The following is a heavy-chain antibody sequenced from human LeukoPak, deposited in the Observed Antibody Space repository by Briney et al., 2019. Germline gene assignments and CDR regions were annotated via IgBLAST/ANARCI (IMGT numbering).Heavy chain of an antibody. CDR2: IKQDGSEK. Sequence: AGGSLRLSCAASGFTFSSYWMSWVRQAPGKGLEWVANIKQDGSEKYYVDSVKGRFTISRDNAKKSLYLQMNSLRADDTAVYYCAREGIVATTHHYFDYWGQGTLVTVSS. CDR3: AREGIVATTHHYFDY. D-gene: IGHD5-12*01. CDR1: GFTFSSYW. J-gene: IGHJ4*02. V-gene: IGHV3-7*01.